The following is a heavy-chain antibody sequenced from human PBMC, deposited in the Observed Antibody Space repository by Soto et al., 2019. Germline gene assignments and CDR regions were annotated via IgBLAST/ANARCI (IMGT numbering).Heavy chain of an antibody. V-gene: IGHV3-30*04. D-gene: IGHD3-9*01. CDR1: GFTFSSYA. CDR2: ISYDGSNK. Sequence: GGSLRLSCAASGFTFSSYAMHWVRQAPGKGLEWVAVISYDGSNKYYADSVKGRFTISRDNSKNTLYLQMNSLRAEDTAVYYCARGHDILTGYDAFDIWGQGTMVTVSS. J-gene: IGHJ3*02. CDR3: ARGHDILTGYDAFDI.